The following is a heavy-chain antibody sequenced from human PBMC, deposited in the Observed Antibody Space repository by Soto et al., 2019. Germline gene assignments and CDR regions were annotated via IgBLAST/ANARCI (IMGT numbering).Heavy chain of an antibody. V-gene: IGHV3-23*01. CDR2: ISGSGGST. CDR1: GFTFSTYA. J-gene: IGHJ6*02. Sequence: GSLRLSCSASGFTFSTYAMSWVRQAPGKGLEWISAISGSGGSTYFADSVRGRFTISRDNSKNTLYLQMNSLRAEDTAVYFCARDGGGSSYPFYYYGMDVWGQGTTVTVSS. D-gene: IGHD1-26*01. CDR3: ARDGGGSSYPFYYYGMDV.